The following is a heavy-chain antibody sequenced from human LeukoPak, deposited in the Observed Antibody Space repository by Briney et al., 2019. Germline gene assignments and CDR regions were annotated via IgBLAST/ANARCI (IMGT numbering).Heavy chain of an antibody. D-gene: IGHD7-27*01. J-gene: IGHJ4*02. CDR2: TCYRSKWYS. V-gene: IGHV6-1*01. Sequence: SQTLSLTCAISGDSVSSNSAAWHWFRQSPSRGLEWLGKTCYRSKWYSDYAVSVKSRITINPDTSKSQYSLQLNSVTPEDTAVYYCTRGLHWAFDYWGQGTLVTVSS. CDR1: GDSVSSNSAA. CDR3: TRGLHWAFDY.